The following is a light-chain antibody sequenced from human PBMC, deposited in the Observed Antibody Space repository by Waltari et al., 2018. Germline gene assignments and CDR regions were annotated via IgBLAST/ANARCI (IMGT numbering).Light chain of an antibody. J-gene: IGLJ3*02. CDR2: DDS. CDR3: QSYDSGLIGVV. V-gene: IGLV1-40*01. CDR1: SSNIGAPSN. Sequence: QSVLTQPPSVSGAPGQRVTISCTGSSSNIGAPSNVQCYQHLPGTAPKLLIYDDSHRPSGVPDRFSGSKSGTSASLAITGLRAEDEAEYYCQSYDSGLIGVVFGGGTKVTVL.